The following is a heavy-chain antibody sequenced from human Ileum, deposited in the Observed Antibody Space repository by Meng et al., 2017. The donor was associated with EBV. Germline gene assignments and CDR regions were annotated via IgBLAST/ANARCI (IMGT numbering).Heavy chain of an antibody. V-gene: IGHV4-39*01. CDR3: AGQGTIKYFQH. J-gene: IGHJ1*01. CDR1: GGSFSSGSYY. CDR2: IYYSGNT. Sequence: QLNRQESCPGRVKPSEPLSLTCAVSGGSFSSGSYYWGWIRQPPGKGLEWIGSIYYSGNTYYNPSLKSRVTISVDTSKNQFSLKLSSVTAADTAVYYCAGQGTIKYFQHWGQGTLVTVSS. D-gene: IGHD2-8*01.